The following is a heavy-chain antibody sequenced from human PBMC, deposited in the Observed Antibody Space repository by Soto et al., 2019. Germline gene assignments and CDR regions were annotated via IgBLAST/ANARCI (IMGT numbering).Heavy chain of an antibody. CDR3: ATDHRSGWYGAFDI. D-gene: IGHD6-19*01. J-gene: IGHJ3*02. CDR1: GYTLTELS. CDR2: FDPEDGET. V-gene: IGHV1-24*01. Sequence: ASVKVSCKVSGYTLTELSMHWVRQAPGKGLEWMGGFDPEDGETIYAQRFQGRVTMTEDTSTDTAYMELSSLRSEDTAVYYCATDHRSGWYGAFDIWGQGTMVTVSS.